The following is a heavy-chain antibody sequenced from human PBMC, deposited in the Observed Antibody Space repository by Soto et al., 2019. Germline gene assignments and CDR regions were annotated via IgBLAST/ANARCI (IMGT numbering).Heavy chain of an antibody. CDR2: IIPILGIA. V-gene: IGHV1-69*04. D-gene: IGHD3-3*01. CDR3: ARDTDYDFWSGYSSWFDP. Sequence: SVKVSCKASGDTSTSYTISWVRQAPGQGLEWMGRIIPILGIANYAQKFQGRVTITADKSTSTAYMELRSLRSDDTAVYYCARDTDYDFWSGYSSWFDPWGQGTLVTVSS. CDR1: GDTSTSYT. J-gene: IGHJ5*02.